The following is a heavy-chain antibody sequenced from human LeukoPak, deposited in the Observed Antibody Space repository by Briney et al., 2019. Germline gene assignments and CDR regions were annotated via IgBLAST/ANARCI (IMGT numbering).Heavy chain of an antibody. D-gene: IGHD2-15*01. CDR2: ISYDGSNK. J-gene: IGHJ6*03. V-gene: IGHV3-30*18. CDR3: AKDLERTALSTDSDYYYYMDV. Sequence: GGSLRLSCAASGFTFSSYGMHWVRQAPGKGLEWVAVISYDGSNKYYADSVKGRFTISRDNSKNTLYLQMNSLRAEDTAEYYCAKDLERTALSTDSDYYYYMDVWGKGTTVTVSS. CDR1: GFTFSSYG.